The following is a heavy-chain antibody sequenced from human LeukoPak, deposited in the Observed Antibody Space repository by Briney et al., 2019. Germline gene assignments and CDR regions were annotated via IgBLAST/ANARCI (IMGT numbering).Heavy chain of an antibody. D-gene: IGHD4-17*01. V-gene: IGHV4-34*01. Sequence: PSETLSLTCAVCGGSFSGYYWSWIRQPPGKGLEWIGEINHSGSTNYNPSLKSRVTISVDTSKDQFSLKLSSVTAADTAVYYCARAGYQYGDYVRWGQGTLVTVSS. J-gene: IGHJ4*02. CDR2: INHSGST. CDR1: GGSFSGYY. CDR3: ARAGYQYGDYVR.